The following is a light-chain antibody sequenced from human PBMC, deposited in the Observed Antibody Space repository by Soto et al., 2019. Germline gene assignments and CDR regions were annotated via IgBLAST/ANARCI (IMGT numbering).Light chain of an antibody. CDR3: QQYRA. Sequence: GDRFTITCRASQSISSWLAWYQQKPGKAPKLLIYDASSLESGVPSRFSGSGSGTEFTLTISSLQPDDFATYYCQQYRAFGQGTKV. CDR1: QSISSW. V-gene: IGKV1-5*01. J-gene: IGKJ1*01. CDR2: DAS.